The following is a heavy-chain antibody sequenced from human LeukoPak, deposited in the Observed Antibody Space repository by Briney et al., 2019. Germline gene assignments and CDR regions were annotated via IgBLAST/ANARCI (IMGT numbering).Heavy chain of an antibody. D-gene: IGHD5-12*01. CDR1: GGSFSGYY. J-gene: IGHJ4*02. Sequence: LETLSLSCAVYGGSFSGYYWTWIRQSPGKGLEWIGEINHSGSTNYNASLKSRVTISVDTSKNQFSLNLRSVTAADTAVYYCARSDIVATGGLDYWGQGILVTVSS. V-gene: IGHV4-34*01. CDR2: INHSGST. CDR3: ARSDIVATGGLDY.